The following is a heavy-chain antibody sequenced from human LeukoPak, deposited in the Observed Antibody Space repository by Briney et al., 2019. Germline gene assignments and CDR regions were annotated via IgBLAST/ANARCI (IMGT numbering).Heavy chain of an antibody. CDR2: IYTSGST. J-gene: IGHJ3*02. CDR1: GGSISSYY. Sequence: SETLSLTCNVSGGSISSYYWGWIRQPPGKGLEWIGHIYTSGSTNYNPSLKSRVAISVDTSKNQFSLTLSSVTAADTAVYYCARRWYSWHDHAFDIWGQGTMVTVSS. D-gene: IGHD1-1*01. V-gene: IGHV4-4*09. CDR3: ARRWYSWHDHAFDI.